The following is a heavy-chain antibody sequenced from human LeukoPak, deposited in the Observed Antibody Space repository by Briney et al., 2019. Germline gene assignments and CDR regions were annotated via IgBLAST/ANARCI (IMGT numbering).Heavy chain of an antibody. V-gene: IGHV4-59*01. J-gene: IGHJ6*03. CDR3: ARSSPGGFTIFGVVTYYYMDV. CDR2: IYYSGST. D-gene: IGHD3-3*01. Sequence: NPSETLSLTCTVSGGSISSYYWSWIRQPPGKGLEWIGYIYYSGSTNYNPSLKSRVTISVDTSKNQFSLKLSSVTAADTAVYYCARSSPGGFTIFGVVTYYYMDVWGKGTTVTVSS. CDR1: GGSISSYY.